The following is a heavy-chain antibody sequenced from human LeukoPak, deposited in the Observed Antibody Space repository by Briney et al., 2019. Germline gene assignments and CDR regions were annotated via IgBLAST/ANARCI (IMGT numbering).Heavy chain of an antibody. CDR3: AGEDSMTHYDILTGYYPLSSFDY. CDR2: IYTSGST. D-gene: IGHD3-9*01. V-gene: IGHV4-4*07. J-gene: IGHJ4*02. Sequence: SETLSLTCTVSGGSISSYYWSWIRQPAGKGLEWIGRIYTSGSTNYNPSLKSRVTMSVDTSKNQFSLKLSSVTAADTAVYYCAGEDSMTHYDILTGYYPLSSFDYGGQGTLATVSS. CDR1: GGSISSYY.